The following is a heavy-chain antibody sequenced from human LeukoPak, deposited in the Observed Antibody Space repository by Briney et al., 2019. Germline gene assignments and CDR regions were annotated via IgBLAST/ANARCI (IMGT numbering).Heavy chain of an antibody. D-gene: IGHD3-3*01. V-gene: IGHV1-58*02. Sequence: SVKVSCKASGFTFHTSAMQWVRQARGQRLEWIGWIVLGSGNTVYSHKFHERVIITRDMSTSTDYMELDSLGSEDTAVYYCAAQRGASLHDFWSTRLFDPWGQGTLVTVSS. CDR1: GFTFHTSA. CDR2: IVLGSGNT. CDR3: AAQRGASLHDFWSTRLFDP. J-gene: IGHJ5*02.